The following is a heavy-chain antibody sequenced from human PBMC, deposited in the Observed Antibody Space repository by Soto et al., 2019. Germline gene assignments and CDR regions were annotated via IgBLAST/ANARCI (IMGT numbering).Heavy chain of an antibody. Sequence: QAQLVESGGGVVQPGRSLRLSCAASGFAFSSYGMHWVRQVPGTGLEWVAVISYDGSLQHYADSVKGRFTISRDNSKNMVLLQISSLRAEDTAVYYCVSDRGYGHASVPYSWGQGTLVSVSS. D-gene: IGHD5-18*01. J-gene: IGHJ4*02. CDR3: VSDRGYGHASVPYS. CDR2: ISYDGSLQ. V-gene: IGHV3-30*03. CDR1: GFAFSSYG.